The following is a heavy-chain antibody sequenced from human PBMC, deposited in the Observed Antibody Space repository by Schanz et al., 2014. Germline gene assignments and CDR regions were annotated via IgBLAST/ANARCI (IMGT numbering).Heavy chain of an antibody. V-gene: IGHV3-11*01. CDR1: GFIFSDYY. J-gene: IGHJ3*02. CDR2: ISSGGTTT. Sequence: QVQLVESGGGLVKPGGSLRLSCAASGFIFSDYYMAWIRQAPGKGPEYVSYISSGGTTTYHSDSVKGRFTISRDNSKNSLYLQMNSLRAEDTAVYFCARGPSTGAFDIWGQGTMVTVSS. CDR3: ARGPSTGAFDI.